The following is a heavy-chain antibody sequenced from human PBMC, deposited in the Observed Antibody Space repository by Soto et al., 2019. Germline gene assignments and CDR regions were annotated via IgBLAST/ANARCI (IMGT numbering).Heavy chain of an antibody. V-gene: IGHV3-23*01. CDR2: ISGSGGST. CDR3: AKDRGYCSSRSCYSFDY. J-gene: IGHJ4*02. CDR1: GFTFSSYA. Sequence: GGALRLSCAASGFTFSSYAMSWVRQAPGKGLEWVSAISGSGGSTYYADSVKGRFTISRDNSKNTLYLQMNSLRAEDTAVYYCAKDRGYCSSRSCYSFDYCGQAPLVTVSS. D-gene: IGHD2-15*01.